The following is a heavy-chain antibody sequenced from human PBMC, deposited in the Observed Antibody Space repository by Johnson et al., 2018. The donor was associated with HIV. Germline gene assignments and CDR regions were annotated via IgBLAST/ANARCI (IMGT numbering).Heavy chain of an antibody. V-gene: IGHV3-9*01. CDR2: ISWNSGSI. Sequence: VQLVESGGGLVQPGRSLRLSCAASGFTFDDYAMHWVRQAPGKGLEWVSGISWNSGSIGYADSVKGRFTISRDNAKNSVYLQMNSLRAEDTALYYCAKDHDYYGRSGSMLGALDMWGQGTMVTVSS. D-gene: IGHD3-10*02. CDR3: AKDHDYYGRSGSMLGALDM. J-gene: IGHJ3*02. CDR1: GFTFDDYA.